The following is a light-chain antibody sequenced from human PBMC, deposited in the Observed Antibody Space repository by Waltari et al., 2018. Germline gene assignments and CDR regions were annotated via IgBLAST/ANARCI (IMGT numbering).Light chain of an antibody. Sequence: EIVLTQSPATLSLSPGERAALSCRASQSLSGDYLAWYQYKVGQAPRLLIYGASSRATGIPDRFSGSGSGTDFTLTISRLEPEDLAVYYCQQYVSSPYTFGQGTNLEIK. J-gene: IGKJ2*01. CDR1: QSLSGDY. V-gene: IGKV3-20*01. CDR3: QQYVSSPYT. CDR2: GAS.